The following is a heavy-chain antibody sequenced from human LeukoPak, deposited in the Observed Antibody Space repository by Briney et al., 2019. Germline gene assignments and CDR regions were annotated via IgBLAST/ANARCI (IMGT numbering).Heavy chain of an antibody. V-gene: IGHV1-46*01. CDR2: INPSGGST. Sequence: ASVKVSCKASGYTFTSYYMHWVRQAPGQGLEWMGIINPSGGSTSYAQKFQGRVTMTRDTSTSTVYMELSSLRSEDTAVYYCARAYGSGSYTLLFFDYWGQGTLVTVSS. CDR1: GYTFTSYY. D-gene: IGHD3-10*01. CDR3: ARAYGSGSYTLLFFDY. J-gene: IGHJ4*02.